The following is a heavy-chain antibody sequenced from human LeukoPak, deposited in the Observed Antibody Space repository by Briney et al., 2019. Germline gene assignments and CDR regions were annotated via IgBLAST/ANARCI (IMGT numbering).Heavy chain of an antibody. V-gene: IGHV3-9*03. Sequence: GGSLRLPCAASGFTFDDYAMHWVRQAPGKGLEWVSGISWNSGSIGYADSVKGRFTISRDNAKNSLYLQMNSLRAEDMALYYCAKHISPSGSYSFDYWGQGTLVTVSS. J-gene: IGHJ4*02. CDR3: AKHISPSGSYSFDY. D-gene: IGHD1-26*01. CDR1: GFTFDDYA. CDR2: ISWNSGSI.